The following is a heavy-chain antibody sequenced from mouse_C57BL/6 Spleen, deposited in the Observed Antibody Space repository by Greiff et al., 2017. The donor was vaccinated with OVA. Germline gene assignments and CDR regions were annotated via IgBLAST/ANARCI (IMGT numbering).Heavy chain of an antibody. CDR2: ISYDGSN. J-gene: IGHJ4*01. CDR3: ARGYYGRGYAMDY. D-gene: IGHD1-1*01. Sequence: DVQLQESGPGLVKPSQSLSLTCSVTGYSITSGYYWNWIRQFPGNKLEWMGYISYDGSNNYNPSLKNRISITRDTSKNQFFLKLNSVTTEDTATYYCARGYYGRGYAMDYWGQGTSVTVSS. V-gene: IGHV3-6*01. CDR1: GYSITSGYY.